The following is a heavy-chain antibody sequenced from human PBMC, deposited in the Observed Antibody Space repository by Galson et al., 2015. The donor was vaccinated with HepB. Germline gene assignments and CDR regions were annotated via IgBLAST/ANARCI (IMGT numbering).Heavy chain of an antibody. V-gene: IGHV4-34*01. D-gene: IGHD5-12*01. J-gene: IGHJ4*02. CDR3: ARGRVPWLRVGGYFDY. CDR1: GGSFSGYY. CDR2: INHSGST. Sequence: LSLTCAVYGGSFSGYYWSWIRQPPGKGLEWIGEINHSGSTNYNPSLKSRVTISVDTSKNQFSLKLSSVTAADTAVYYCARGRVPWLRVGGYFDYWGQGTLVTVSS.